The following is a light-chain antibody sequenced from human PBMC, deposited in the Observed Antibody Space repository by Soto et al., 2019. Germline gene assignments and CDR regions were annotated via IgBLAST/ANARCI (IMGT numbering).Light chain of an antibody. J-gene: IGKJ1*01. V-gene: IGKV1-5*03. CDR1: QTISFW. CDR2: KAS. Sequence: DIQMTQSPSTLSASVGDRVTITCRASQTISFWVAWYQQKPGMAPKLLIYKASTIQSGVPSRFSGSGSGTEFTLTISSLQTDDGASYYCQQYSRCSAFCQGTKVELK. CDR3: QQYSRCSA.